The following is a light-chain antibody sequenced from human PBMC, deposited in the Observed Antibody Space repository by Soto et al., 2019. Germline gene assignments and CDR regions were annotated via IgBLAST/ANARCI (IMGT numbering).Light chain of an antibody. CDR2: QAS. J-gene: IGKJ2*01. CDR1: QSINSW. CDR3: QQYNSYSHYT. V-gene: IGKV1-5*03. Sequence: DIQMTQSPPTLSASVGDRVTITCRASQSINSWLAWLQQKPGIAPKLLIYQASNLESGVPSRFSGSGSGTEFTLTINSLQPDDVATYYCQQYNSYSHYTFGQGTKLEIK.